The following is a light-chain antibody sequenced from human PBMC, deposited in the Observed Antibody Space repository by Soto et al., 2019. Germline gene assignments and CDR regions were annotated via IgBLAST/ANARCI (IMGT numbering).Light chain of an antibody. Sequence: DIQMTQSPSSLSASVGERVTITCRASQSIDTYLNWYQLKPGKAPNLLIYAATRLHTGVTSRFSGSGSGTGFTLSINNLQPEDFATYYCQQVYSTPGTFGQGTKV. CDR2: AAT. V-gene: IGKV1-39*01. J-gene: IGKJ1*01. CDR3: QQVYSTPGT. CDR1: QSIDTY.